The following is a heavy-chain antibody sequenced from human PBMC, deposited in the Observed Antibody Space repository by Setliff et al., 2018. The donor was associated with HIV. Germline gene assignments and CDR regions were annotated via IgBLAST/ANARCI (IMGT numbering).Heavy chain of an antibody. CDR1: GGSISSHY. Sequence: SETLSLTCTVSGGSISSHYWSWVRQSPGKGLEWIGSISYSGSTNHNPSLKNRVTISVDTSKNQFSLRLSSATSADTAVYYCARGVTSPFATGIWGHGTLVTSPQ. CDR3: ARGVTSPFATGI. V-gene: IGHV4-59*11. CDR2: ISYSGST. D-gene: IGHD2-2*01. J-gene: IGHJ4*01.